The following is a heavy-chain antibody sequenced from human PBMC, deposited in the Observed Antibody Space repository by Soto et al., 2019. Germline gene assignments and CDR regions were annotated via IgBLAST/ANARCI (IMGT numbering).Heavy chain of an antibody. J-gene: IGHJ6*02. V-gene: IGHV4-39*07. Sequence: SETLSLTCSVSGGSISSNSHYWVWIRQPPGKGLEWIGSIYYSGSANYNPSLRSRVTISLDTSKNQFSLKLSSVTAADTAVYYCARDILTGRYGMDVWGQGTTVTVSS. CDR1: GGSISSNSHY. CDR2: IYYSGSA. D-gene: IGHD3-9*01. CDR3: ARDILTGRYGMDV.